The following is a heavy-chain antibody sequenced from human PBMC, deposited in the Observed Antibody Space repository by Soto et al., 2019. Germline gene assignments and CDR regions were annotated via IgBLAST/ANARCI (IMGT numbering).Heavy chain of an antibody. CDR2: ISDDGSNK. CDR1: GFSFSTYA. J-gene: IGHJ6*02. V-gene: IGHV3-30*18. D-gene: IGHD4-17*01. Sequence: QVQLVESGGGVVQPGRSLRLSCAASGFSFSTYAMHWVRQAPGKGLEWVAVISDDGSNKYYADSARGRFTISTDNSKNTLYLQMHSLRAEDTAVYYCANETTVTTFLGYFYYYGMDVWGQGTTVTVSS. CDR3: ANETTVTTFLGYFYYYGMDV.